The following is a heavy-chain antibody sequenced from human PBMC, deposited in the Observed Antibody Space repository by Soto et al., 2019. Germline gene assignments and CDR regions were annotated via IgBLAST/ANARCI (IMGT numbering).Heavy chain of an antibody. CDR3: ARGGGG. J-gene: IGHJ2*01. V-gene: IGHV3-48*02. D-gene: IGHD3-10*01. CDR1: GFTFTSFT. Sequence: EVQLVESGGGLVQPGGSLRLSCAASGFTFTSFTMNWVRQAPGKGLEWISSISSSSSSIYYADSVKGRFTISRDNAKTSLFRQMNSRRDEDTALYYWARGGGGGGRGTLVTVSS. CDR2: ISSSSSSI.